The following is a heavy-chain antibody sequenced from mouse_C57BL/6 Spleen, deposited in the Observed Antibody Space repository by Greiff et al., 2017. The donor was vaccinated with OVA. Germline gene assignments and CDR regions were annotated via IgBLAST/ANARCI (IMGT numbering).Heavy chain of an antibody. CDR1: GYTFTSYW. Sequence: QVQLQQPGAELVRPGTSVTLSCKASGYTFTSYWMHWVKQRPGQGLEWIGVIDPSDSYTNYNQKFKGKATLTVDTSSSTAYMQLSSLTSEDSAVYYCARGGYYGSRMDYWGQGTSVTVSS. V-gene: IGHV1-59*01. J-gene: IGHJ4*01. CDR3: ARGGYYGSRMDY. D-gene: IGHD1-1*01. CDR2: IDPSDSYT.